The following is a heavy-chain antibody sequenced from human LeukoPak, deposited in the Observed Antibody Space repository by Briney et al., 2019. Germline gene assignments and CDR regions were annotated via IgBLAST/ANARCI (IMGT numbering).Heavy chain of an antibody. CDR2: IYNRGST. Sequence: SDTLSLTCTVSSHPYCRYCGCWLRQPPGKGLEWIGHIYNRGSTNYNPSLKSRVTISLNTSKDQFSLERRPVTAADPAVYLRARANRYARGDRLLGDGGQGTLVSVSS. CDR3: ARANRYARGDRLLGD. V-gene: IGHV4-59*07. CDR1: SHPYCRYC. D-gene: IGHD3-10*01. J-gene: IGHJ1*01.